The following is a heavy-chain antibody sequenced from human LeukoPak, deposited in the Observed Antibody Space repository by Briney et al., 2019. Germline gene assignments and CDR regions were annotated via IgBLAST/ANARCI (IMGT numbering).Heavy chain of an antibody. J-gene: IGHJ3*02. V-gene: IGHV5-51*01. CDR2: IYPGDSDT. CDR3: ARRMTSSGYLIPLYYLDAFDI. Sequence: GESLQISCKGSGYSFTSYWIGWVRQLPGKGLEWMGIIYPGDSDTRYSPSFQGQVTISADKSISTAYLQWSSLKASDTAMYYCARRMTSSGYLIPLYYLDAFDIWGQGTVVTVSS. D-gene: IGHD3-22*01. CDR1: GYSFTSYW.